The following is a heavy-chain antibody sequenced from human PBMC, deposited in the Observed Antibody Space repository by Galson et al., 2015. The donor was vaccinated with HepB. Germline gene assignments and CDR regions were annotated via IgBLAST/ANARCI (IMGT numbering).Heavy chain of an antibody. V-gene: IGHV3-23*01. D-gene: IGHD1-1*01. CDR1: GFTFSRLG. J-gene: IGHJ4*02. CDR3: AKGTTDIDY. Sequence: SLRLSCAASGFTFSRLGMTWVRQAPGEGLECVSAIGVRGTTDYSDSVKGRVIISRDNSKDMLYLQMNNLRAEDTAVYYCAKGTTDIDYWGQGTLVTVSS. CDR2: IGVRGTT.